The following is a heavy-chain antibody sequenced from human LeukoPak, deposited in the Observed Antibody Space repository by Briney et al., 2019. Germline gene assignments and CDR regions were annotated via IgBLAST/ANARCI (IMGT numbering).Heavy chain of an antibody. Sequence: PSETLSLTCTVSGGSISSSSYYWGWIRQPPGTGLEWIGSIYYSGSTYYNPSLKSRVTISVDTSKNQFSLKVSSVTAADTAVYYCARLRGDPQPVFDWGQGTLVTVSS. CDR2: IYYSGST. D-gene: IGHD3-10*01. J-gene: IGHJ4*02. CDR3: ARLRGDPQPVFD. CDR1: GGSISSSSYY. V-gene: IGHV4-39*01.